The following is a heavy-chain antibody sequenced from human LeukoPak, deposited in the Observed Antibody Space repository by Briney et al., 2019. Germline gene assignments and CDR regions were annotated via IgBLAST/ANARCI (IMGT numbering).Heavy chain of an antibody. J-gene: IGHJ4*02. CDR2: ISGSGST. Sequence: PGGSLRLSCVASGYIFNNYAVSWVRQAPGKWLEWVSAISGSGSTYYADSVKGRFTISRDNSKNTGYLQMNSLRAEDTAVYYCVKGGQDCSPTTCYYDWGQGTLVTVSS. V-gene: IGHV3-23*01. CDR3: VKGGQDCSPTTCYYD. D-gene: IGHD2-2*01. CDR1: GYIFNNYA.